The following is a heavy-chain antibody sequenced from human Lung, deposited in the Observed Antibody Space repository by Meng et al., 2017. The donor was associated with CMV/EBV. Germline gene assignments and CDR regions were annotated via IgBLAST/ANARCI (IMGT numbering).Heavy chain of an antibody. Sequence: GGSLRLXCAASGFTFSSYAMHWVRQAPGKGLEWVAVISYDGSNKYYADSVKGRFTISRDNAKNTLYLQMNSLRAEDTAVYYCARDFWVAYRTSSGLEYYYSGMDVWXQGTTVTVSS. V-gene: IGHV3-30-3*01. CDR2: ISYDGSNK. CDR1: GFTFSSYA. J-gene: IGHJ6*02. D-gene: IGHD6-6*01. CDR3: ARDFWVAYRTSSGLEYYYSGMDV.